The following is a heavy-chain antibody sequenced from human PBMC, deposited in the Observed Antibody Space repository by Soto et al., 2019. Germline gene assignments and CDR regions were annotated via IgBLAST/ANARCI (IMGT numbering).Heavy chain of an antibody. CDR3: ARYPTYCSGGSCYSDAFDI. CDR1: GYTFTSYY. D-gene: IGHD2-15*01. J-gene: IGHJ3*02. Sequence: ASAKVSCKASGYTFTSYYMHWVRQAPGQGLEWMGIINPSGGSTSYAQKFQGRVTMTRDTSTSTVYMELSSLRSEDTAVYYCARYPTYCSGGSCYSDAFDIWGQGTMVTVSS. V-gene: IGHV1-46*01. CDR2: INPSGGST.